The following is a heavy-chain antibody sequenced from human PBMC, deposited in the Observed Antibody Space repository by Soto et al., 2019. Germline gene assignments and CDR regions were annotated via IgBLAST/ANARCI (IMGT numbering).Heavy chain of an antibody. CDR2: INHSGST. D-gene: IGHD5-18*01. V-gene: IGHV4-34*01. CDR1: GGSFSGYY. Sequence: PSETLSLTCAVYGGSFSGYYWSWIRQPPGKGLEWIGEINHSGSTNYNPSLKSRVTISVDTSKNQFSLKLSSVTAADTAVYYCARILQLWALEYWGQGTLVTV. CDR3: ARILQLWALEY. J-gene: IGHJ4*02.